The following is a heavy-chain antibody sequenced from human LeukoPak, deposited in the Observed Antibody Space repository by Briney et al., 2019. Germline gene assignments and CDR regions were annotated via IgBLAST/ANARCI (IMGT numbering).Heavy chain of an antibody. Sequence: SETLSLTCTVSGGSIRSGSYYWSWIRQPAGKGLVWIGRIYTSGSTNYNPSLKSRVTISVDTSKNQFSLKLSSVTAADTAVYYCARGLVVPAAILYYYYGMDVWGQGTTVTVSS. CDR1: GGSIRSGSYY. CDR3: ARGLVVPAAILYYYYGMDV. V-gene: IGHV4-61*02. J-gene: IGHJ6*02. D-gene: IGHD2-2*01. CDR2: IYTSGST.